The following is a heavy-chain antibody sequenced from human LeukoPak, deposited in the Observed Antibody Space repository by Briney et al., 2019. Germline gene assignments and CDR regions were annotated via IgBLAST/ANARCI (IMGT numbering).Heavy chain of an antibody. CDR1: GFTFSAFG. J-gene: IGHJ6*02. CDR3: TKDYCGKFCSAV. Sequence: GGSLRLSCAASGFTFSAFGMNWVRQAPGKGLEWVSTITNSGGSTYYVDSVKGRFTISRDNSKNTLYLQMNSLRAEDTAKYYCTKDYCGKFCSAVWGQGTTVTVSS. D-gene: IGHD3-9*01. V-gene: IGHV3-23*01. CDR2: ITNSGGST.